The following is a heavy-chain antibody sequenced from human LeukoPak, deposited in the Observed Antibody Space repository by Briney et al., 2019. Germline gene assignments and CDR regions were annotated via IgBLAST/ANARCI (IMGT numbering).Heavy chain of an antibody. D-gene: IGHD4/OR15-4a*01. CDR1: GFTFSSYS. Sequence: GSLRLSCAASGFTFSSYSMNWVRQAPGEGLEWVSSISSSSSYIYHADSVKGRFTISRDNAKNSLYLQMNILRAEDTAVYYCARLTTARGSFDYWGQGTLVTVSS. V-gene: IGHV3-21*01. CDR2: ISSSSSYI. J-gene: IGHJ4*02. CDR3: ARLTTARGSFDY.